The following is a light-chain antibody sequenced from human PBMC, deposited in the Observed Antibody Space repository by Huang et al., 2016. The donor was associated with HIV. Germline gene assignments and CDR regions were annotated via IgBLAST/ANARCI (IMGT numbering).Light chain of an antibody. CDR1: QTINNY. J-gene: IGKJ1*01. CDR3: QQTYSAVT. Sequence: DIQMTQSPSSLSASVGDRVTITCRASQTINNYLNWYHQKPGKAPKLLIYAASSLQSGVPSRFSGSGAGTEFTLTISSLQLEDFATYYCQQTYSAVTFGQGTKVEIK. V-gene: IGKV1-39*01. CDR2: AAS.